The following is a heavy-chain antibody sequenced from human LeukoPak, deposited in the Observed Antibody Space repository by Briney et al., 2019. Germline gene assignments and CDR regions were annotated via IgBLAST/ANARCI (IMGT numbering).Heavy chain of an antibody. D-gene: IGHD3-10*01. V-gene: IGHV3-13*04. CDR1: GFTFSRYD. CDR2: IGVAGDT. CDR3: ARDLSPVVRASPMGY. Sequence: GGSLRLSCAASGFTFSRYDMHWVRQATGKGLEWVSAIGVAGDTYYPGSVKGRFTISSDTSKNTLSLQMNSLRAEDTAVYYCARDLSPVVRASPMGYWGQGTLVTVSS. J-gene: IGHJ4*02.